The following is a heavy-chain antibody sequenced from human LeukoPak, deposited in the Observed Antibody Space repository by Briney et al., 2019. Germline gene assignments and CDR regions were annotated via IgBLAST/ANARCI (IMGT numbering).Heavy chain of an antibody. D-gene: IGHD6-13*01. CDR1: GGSISSYY. J-gene: IGHJ5*02. Sequence: PSDTLSLTCTVSGGSISSYYWSWIRQPAGKGLEWIARICTSGSTNYNPSLKSRVTISVDKSKNQFSLKLSSVTAADTAVYYCARASIAAADTVWFDPWGQGTLVTVSS. CDR2: ICTSGST. V-gene: IGHV4-4*07. CDR3: ARASIAAADTVWFDP.